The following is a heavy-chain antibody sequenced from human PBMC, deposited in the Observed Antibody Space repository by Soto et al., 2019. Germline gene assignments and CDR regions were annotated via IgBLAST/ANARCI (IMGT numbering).Heavy chain of an antibody. Sequence: PGGSLRLSCAASGFTFSSYSMTWVRQAPGKGLEWVSSISGSSSYIYDADSVKGRFTISRDNAKNSLLLQMNSLRAEDTAVYYCATSHGSSGNGAFDIWGQGTMVTVSS. CDR1: GFTFSSYS. CDR3: ATSHGSSGNGAFDI. CDR2: ISGSSSYI. J-gene: IGHJ3*02. D-gene: IGHD6-13*01. V-gene: IGHV3-21*01.